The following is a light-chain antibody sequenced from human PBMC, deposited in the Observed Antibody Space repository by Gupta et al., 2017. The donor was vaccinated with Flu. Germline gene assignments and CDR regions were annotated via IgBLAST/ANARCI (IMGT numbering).Light chain of an antibody. CDR1: QSVSRY. V-gene: IGKV3-11*01. Sequence: EIVLTQSPATLSLSPGERATLSCRASQSVSRYLAWYQQKPRQAPRLLIYGASNRDTGIPARFCGIGYGKDLTLTISSREQEDFAVYYCQQPSDWPTWTFGQGTKVEIK. J-gene: IGKJ1*01. CDR3: QQPSDWPTWT. CDR2: GAS.